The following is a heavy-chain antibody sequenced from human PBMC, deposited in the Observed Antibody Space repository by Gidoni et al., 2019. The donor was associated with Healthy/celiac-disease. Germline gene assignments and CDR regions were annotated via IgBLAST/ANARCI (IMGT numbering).Heavy chain of an antibody. Sequence: EVQLLESGGGLVQPGGSLRLSCAASGFTISSDAMSWVRQAPGKGREWVSAIGGSCCSTYYADSVKGRFTISRDNSKNTLYLQRNSLRAEDTAVYYCAKGGHWFDPWGQGTLVTVSS. J-gene: IGHJ5*02. CDR3: AKGGHWFDP. CDR1: GFTISSDA. V-gene: IGHV3-23*01. CDR2: IGGSCCST.